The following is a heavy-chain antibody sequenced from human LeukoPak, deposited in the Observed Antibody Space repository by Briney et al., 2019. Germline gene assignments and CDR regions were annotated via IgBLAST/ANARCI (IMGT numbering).Heavy chain of an antibody. D-gene: IGHD3-16*02. V-gene: IGHV1-46*01. J-gene: IGHJ6*03. CDR2: INPSGGST. Sequence: ASVKVSCKASGYTFTSYYMHRVRQAPGQGLEWMGIINPSGGSTSYAQKFQGRVTMTRDTSTSTVYMELSSLRSEDTAVYYCARDIVGTTGSYYMDVWGKGTTVTVSS. CDR3: ARDIVGTTGSYYMDV. CDR1: GYTFTSYY.